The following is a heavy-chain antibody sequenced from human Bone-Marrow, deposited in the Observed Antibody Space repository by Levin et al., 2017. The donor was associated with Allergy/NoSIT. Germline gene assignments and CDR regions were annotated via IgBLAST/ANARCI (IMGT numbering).Heavy chain of an antibody. CDR3: AKDVVFGTSSWSLDF. CDR1: GFSFRSFG. Sequence: HPGGSLRLSCAASGFSFRSFGMHWVRQAPGKGLEWVAVISYDGSDEYYADSVKGRFTISRDNSKNTLYLQMNSLRGEDAAVYYCAKDVVFGTSSWSLDFWGQGTLVTVSS. V-gene: IGHV3-30*18. CDR2: ISYDGSDE. J-gene: IGHJ4*02. D-gene: IGHD2-2*01.